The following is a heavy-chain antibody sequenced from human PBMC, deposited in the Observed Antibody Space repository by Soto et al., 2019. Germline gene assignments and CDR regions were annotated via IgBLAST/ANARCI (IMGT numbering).Heavy chain of an antibody. Sequence: SVKVSCKASGGTFSSYAIRWVRQAPGQGLELMGGIIPILRTANYAQKFQGRVTITADEATSRADMELSSVRSEDTAVYYCASVLRSDYYYGMDVWGQGTRVTVSS. CDR1: GGTFSSYA. J-gene: IGHJ6*01. CDR3: ASVLRSDYYYGMDV. V-gene: IGHV1-69*13. CDR2: IIPILRTA. D-gene: IGHD4-17*01.